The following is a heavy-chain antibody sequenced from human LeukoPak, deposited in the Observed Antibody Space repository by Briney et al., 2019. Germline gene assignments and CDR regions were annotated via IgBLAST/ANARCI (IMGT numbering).Heavy chain of an antibody. J-gene: IGHJ4*02. CDR3: ARVLTYGSRTYYFDY. CDR1: GGSISGYY. Sequence: SETLSLTCTFSGGSISGYYWSWIRQPPGKGLEWIGYIYYSGSTNYSPSLKSRVTISLDTSKNQFSLKLSSVTAADTAVYYCARVLTYGSRTYYFDYWGQGTLVTVSS. CDR2: IYYSGST. D-gene: IGHD3-10*01. V-gene: IGHV4-59*01.